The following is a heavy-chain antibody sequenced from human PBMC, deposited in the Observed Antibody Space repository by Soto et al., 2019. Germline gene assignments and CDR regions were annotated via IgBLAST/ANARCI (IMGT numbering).Heavy chain of an antibody. CDR3: AKGAVTTSLYYFDY. J-gene: IGHJ4*02. D-gene: IGHD4-17*01. Sequence: QVQLVESGGGVVQPGRSLRLYCAASGFTFSSYGMHWVRQAPGKGLEWVAVISYDGSEKYYAVSVKGRFTISRDNSKNTLSLQMNSLRAEDTAVYYCAKGAVTTSLYYFDYWGQGTLVPVSS. CDR2: ISYDGSEK. CDR1: GFTFSSYG. V-gene: IGHV3-30*18.